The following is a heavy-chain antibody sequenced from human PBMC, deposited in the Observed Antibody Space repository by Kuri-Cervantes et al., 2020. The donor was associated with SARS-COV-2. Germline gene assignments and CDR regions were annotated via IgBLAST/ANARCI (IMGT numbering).Heavy chain of an antibody. CDR3: ARDRGAFGGWFDP. Sequence: GSLKISCAASGFAFSSHAMSWVRQTPEKGLEWVSAIRSGGASTSYADSVMGRFSISRDDSKNTLYLQMNGLRVEDTAVYFCARDRGAFGGWFDPWGQGTLVTVSS. J-gene: IGHJ5*02. D-gene: IGHD3-16*01. CDR1: GFAFSSHA. CDR2: IRSGGAST. V-gene: IGHV3-23*01.